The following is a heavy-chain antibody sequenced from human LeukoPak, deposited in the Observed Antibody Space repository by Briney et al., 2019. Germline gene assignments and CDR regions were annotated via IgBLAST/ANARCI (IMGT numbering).Heavy chain of an antibody. Sequence: PSETLSLTCAVYGGSFSGYYWSWIRQPPGKGLEWIGEINHSGSTNYNPSLKSRVTISVDTSKNQFSLKLSSVTAADTAVYYCARAYCSSTSCYFIDYWGQGTLVTVSS. CDR3: ARAYCSSTSCYFIDY. J-gene: IGHJ4*02. CDR2: INHSGST. V-gene: IGHV4-34*01. D-gene: IGHD2-2*01. CDR1: GGSFSGYY.